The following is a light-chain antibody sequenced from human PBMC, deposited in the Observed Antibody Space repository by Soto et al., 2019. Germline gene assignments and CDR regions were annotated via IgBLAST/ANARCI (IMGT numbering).Light chain of an antibody. CDR1: QSISYW. CDR2: KAS. V-gene: IGKV1-5*03. CDR3: QEYSNYPCT. J-gene: IGKJ4*01. Sequence: DIQMTQSPSTPSASVGDRVTITCRASQSISYWLAGYQQKPGKAPNLLIYKASSLESGVPSRFSGSGSGAEFSLTITSLQPDEFATDYWQEYSNYPCTFGGGTKVYI.